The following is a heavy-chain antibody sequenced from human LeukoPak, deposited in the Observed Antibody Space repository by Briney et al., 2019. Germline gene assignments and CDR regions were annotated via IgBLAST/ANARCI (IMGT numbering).Heavy chain of an antibody. CDR1: GGSFSGYY. V-gene: IGHV4-34*01. CDR3: ARGIGNWFDP. J-gene: IGHJ5*02. Sequence: SETLSRTCAVYGGSFSGYYWSWIREPPGKGLEWIGEINHRGSTNYNPSLKSRVTISVDTSKNQFSLKLSSVTAADTAVYYCARGIGNWFDPWGQGTLVTVSS. CDR2: INHRGST. D-gene: IGHD3-22*01.